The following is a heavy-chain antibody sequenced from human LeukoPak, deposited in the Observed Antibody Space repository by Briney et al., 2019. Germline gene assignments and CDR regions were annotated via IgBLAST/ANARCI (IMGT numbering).Heavy chain of an antibody. CDR1: GYTFTGNY. J-gene: IGHJ4*02. Sequence: ASVKVSCKASGYTFTGNYMHWVRQAPGQGLEWMGWINPNSGGTNYAHKFQGRVTMTRDTSISTAYMELSRLRSDDTAVYYCARVMTAQQTLPNDYWGQGTLVTVSS. D-gene: IGHD2-21*02. CDR2: INPNSGGT. CDR3: ARVMTAQQTLPNDY. V-gene: IGHV1-2*07.